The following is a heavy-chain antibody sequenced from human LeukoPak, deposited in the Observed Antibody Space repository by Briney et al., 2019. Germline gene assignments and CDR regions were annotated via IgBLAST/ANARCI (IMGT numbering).Heavy chain of an antibody. CDR2: IKSDGSGT. CDR1: GVTFSPYW. V-gene: IGHV3-74*01. CDR3: VGFGSAYYPLDC. D-gene: IGHD3-22*01. J-gene: IGHJ4*02. Sequence: GGSLRLSCAASGVTFSPYWMNWVRQAPGKGLVWVSRIKSDGSGTDYADSVKGRFTISRDNAKNTLFLQMNSLRAEDTAVYYCVGFGSAYYPLDCWGQGTLVTVSS.